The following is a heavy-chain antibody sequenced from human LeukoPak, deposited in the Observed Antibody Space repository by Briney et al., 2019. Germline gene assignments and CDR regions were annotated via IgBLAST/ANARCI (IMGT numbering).Heavy chain of an antibody. J-gene: IGHJ5*02. V-gene: IGHV1-8*01. CDR1: GYTFTSYD. Sequence: ASVKVSCKASGYTFTSYDINWVRQATGQGLEWMGWMNPNSGNTGYAQKFQGRVTKTRNTSISTAYMELSSLRSEDTAVYYCARGRGSGTGNWFDPWGQGTLVTVSS. CDR2: MNPNSGNT. D-gene: IGHD3-10*01. CDR3: ARGRGSGTGNWFDP.